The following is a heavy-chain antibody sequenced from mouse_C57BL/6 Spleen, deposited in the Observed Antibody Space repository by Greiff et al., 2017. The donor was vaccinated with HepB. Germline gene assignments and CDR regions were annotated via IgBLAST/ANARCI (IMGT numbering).Heavy chain of an antibody. CDR3: ARSYYYGSRGYYAMDY. V-gene: IGHV1-9*01. J-gene: IGHJ4*01. CDR1: GYTFTGYW. CDR2: ILPGSGST. Sequence: VKVVESGAELMKPGASVKLSCKATGYTFTGYWIEWVKQRPGHGLEWIGEILPGSGSTNYNEKFKGKATFTADTSSNTAYMQLSSLTTEDSAIYYCARSYYYGSRGYYAMDYWGQGTSVTVSS. D-gene: IGHD1-1*01.